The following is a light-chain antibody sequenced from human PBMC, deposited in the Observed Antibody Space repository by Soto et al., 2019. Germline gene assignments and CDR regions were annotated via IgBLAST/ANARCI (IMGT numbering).Light chain of an antibody. CDR2: EVT. Sequence: QSALTQPASVSGSPGQSITISCTGTSSDVGGYNYVSWYQQHPGKAPKLMIYEVTNRPSGVSNRFSGSKSGNTASLTISGLQAEDEADYYCSSYTDSSTLGVFGGGTKLTVL. CDR1: SSDVGGYNY. V-gene: IGLV2-14*01. CDR3: SSYTDSSTLGV. J-gene: IGLJ2*01.